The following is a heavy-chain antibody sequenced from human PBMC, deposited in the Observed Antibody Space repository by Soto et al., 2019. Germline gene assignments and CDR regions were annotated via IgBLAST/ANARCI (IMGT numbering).Heavy chain of an antibody. CDR1: GGSLTSSNW. Sequence: QVQLQQSGPGLAKPSGTLSLTCAVSGGSLTSSNWWSWVRHPPGKWLDWIGEIYHRGNTNYNPSLKSRVTMAVEKSTNQFALKLSSVTAADTAVYYFARRWGDGRVDYWGQGTLVTVSS. CDR2: IYHRGNT. V-gene: IGHV4-4*02. CDR3: ARRWGDGRVDY. J-gene: IGHJ4*02. D-gene: IGHD3-10*01.